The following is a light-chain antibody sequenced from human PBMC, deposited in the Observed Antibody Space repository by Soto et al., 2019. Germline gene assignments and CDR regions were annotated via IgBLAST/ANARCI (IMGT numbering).Light chain of an antibody. Sequence: EIVMPQSPATLFVSPGEGATLSCKASQNVYNNLAWYQQRPGQPPRLLIYDASTRATGISARFSGSGYGTEFTLTISSLQSEDFAVYFCQQCRNWPLTFGGGTKV. V-gene: IGKV3-15*01. CDR3: QQCRNWPLT. CDR1: QNVYNN. J-gene: IGKJ4*01. CDR2: DAS.